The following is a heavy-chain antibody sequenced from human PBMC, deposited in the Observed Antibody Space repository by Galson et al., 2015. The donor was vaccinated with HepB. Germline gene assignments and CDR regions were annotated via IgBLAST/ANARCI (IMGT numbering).Heavy chain of an antibody. CDR1: GFTVSSNY. CDR2: IYSGGST. Sequence: SLRLSCAASGFTVSSNYMSWVRQAPGKGLEWVSVIYSGGSTYYADSVKGRFTISRDNSKNTLYLQMNSLRAEDTAVYYCAREGWGGLDYYYGMDVWGQGTTVTVSS. D-gene: IGHD5-12*01. CDR3: AREGWGGLDYYYGMDV. J-gene: IGHJ6*02. V-gene: IGHV3-66*01.